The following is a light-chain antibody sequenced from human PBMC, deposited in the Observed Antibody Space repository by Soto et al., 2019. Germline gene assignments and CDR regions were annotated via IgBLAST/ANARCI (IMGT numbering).Light chain of an antibody. CDR1: QSVSSSY. CDR3: QQYGSSPPFT. J-gene: IGKJ3*01. CDR2: GAS. Sequence: EIVLTQSTGTLSLSPGERATLSCRASQSVSSSYLAWYQQTPGQAPRLLIYGASSRATGIPDRFSGRGSGTDFTLTISRLEPEDFAVYYFQQYGSSPPFTFGPGTKVDIK. V-gene: IGKV3-20*01.